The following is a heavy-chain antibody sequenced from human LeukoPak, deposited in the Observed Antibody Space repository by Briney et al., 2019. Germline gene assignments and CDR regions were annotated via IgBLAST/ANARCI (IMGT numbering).Heavy chain of an antibody. CDR2: ISSSSSTI. J-gene: IGHJ2*01. Sequence: GGSLRLSCAASGFTFSSYSMNWVRQAPGKGLEWVSYISSSSSTIYYADSVKGRFTISRDNAKNSLYLQMNSLRAEDTAVYYCARVMSVAWICWYFDLWGRGTLVTVSS. D-gene: IGHD6-19*01. V-gene: IGHV3-48*04. CDR1: GFTFSSYS. CDR3: ARVMSVAWICWYFDL.